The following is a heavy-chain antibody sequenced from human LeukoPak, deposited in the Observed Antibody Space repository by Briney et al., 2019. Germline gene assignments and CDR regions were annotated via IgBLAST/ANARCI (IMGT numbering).Heavy chain of an antibody. Sequence: GASVKVSCKASGYTFTSYGISWVRQAPGQGLEWMGWISAYNGNTNYAQKLQGRVTMTTDTSTSTAYMELRSLRSDGTAVYYCARVVLVPTVDEVDYWGQGTLVTVSS. CDR1: GYTFTSYG. J-gene: IGHJ4*02. CDR3: ARVVLVPTVDEVDY. D-gene: IGHD2-2*01. CDR2: ISAYNGNT. V-gene: IGHV1-18*01.